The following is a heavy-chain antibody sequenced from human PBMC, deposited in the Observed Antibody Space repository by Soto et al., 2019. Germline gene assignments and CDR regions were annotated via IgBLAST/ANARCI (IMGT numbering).Heavy chain of an antibody. CDR3: ERRYMSQQMEQYYYYGMDV. Sequence: GASVKVSCKASGGTFSSYAISWVRQAPGQGLEWMGGIIPIFGTANYAQKFQGRVTITADESTSTAYMELSSLRSEDTAVYYCERRYMSQQMEQYYYYGMDVWGQGTTVTVAS. CDR2: IIPIFGTA. J-gene: IGHJ6*02. V-gene: IGHV1-69*13. D-gene: IGHD6-13*01. CDR1: GGTFSSYA.